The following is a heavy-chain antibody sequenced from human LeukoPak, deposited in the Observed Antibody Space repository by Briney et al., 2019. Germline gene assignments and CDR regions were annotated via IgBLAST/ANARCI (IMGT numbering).Heavy chain of an antibody. CDR1: GFTVSSNY. CDR2: IYSGGST. D-gene: IGHD1-26*01. Sequence: GGSLSLSCAASGFTVSSNYMSWVRQAPGKGLEWVSVIYSGGSTYYADSVKGRFTISRDNSKNTLYLQMNSLRAEDTAVYYCAMALGGPNGMDVWGQGTTVTVSS. CDR3: AMALGGPNGMDV. V-gene: IGHV3-53*01. J-gene: IGHJ6*02.